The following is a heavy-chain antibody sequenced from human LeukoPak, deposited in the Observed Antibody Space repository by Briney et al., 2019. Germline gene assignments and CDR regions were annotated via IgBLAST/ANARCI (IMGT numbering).Heavy chain of an antibody. CDR3: ARDRKQWPRGNWFDP. D-gene: IGHD6-19*01. V-gene: IGHV4-34*01. Sequence: PSETLSLTCAVYGGSFSGYYWSWIRQPPGKGLEWIGEINHSGSTNYNPSLKSRVTISVDTSKKQFSLKLSSVTAADTAVYYCARDRKQWPRGNWFDPWGQGTLVTVSS. J-gene: IGHJ5*02. CDR2: INHSGST. CDR1: GGSFSGYY.